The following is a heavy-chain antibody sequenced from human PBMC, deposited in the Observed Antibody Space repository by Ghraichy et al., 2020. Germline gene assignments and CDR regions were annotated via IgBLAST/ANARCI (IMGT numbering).Heavy chain of an antibody. CDR1: GYIFTAYH. D-gene: IGHD5-18*01. Sequence: ASVKVSCKASGYIFTAYHMHWVRQAPGQGLEWMGRINPKGGGTDYAQRFQDRVTMTTDTSISTAYMELSGLRSDDTAVYYCARWKVDTTPFTDYWGQGTLVTVSS. V-gene: IGHV1-2*02. CDR2: INPKGGGT. CDR3: ARWKVDTTPFTDY. J-gene: IGHJ4*02.